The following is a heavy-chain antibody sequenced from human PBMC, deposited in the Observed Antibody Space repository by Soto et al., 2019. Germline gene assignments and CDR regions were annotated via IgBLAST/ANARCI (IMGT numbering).Heavy chain of an antibody. D-gene: IGHD5-12*01. CDR1: GGTFSSYA. CDR2: IIPIFGTA. V-gene: IGHV1-69*13. Sequence: SVKVSCKASGGTFSSYAISWVRQAPGQGLEWMGGIIPIFGTANYAQKFQGRVTITADESTSTAYMELSSLRSEDTAVYYCSMVATVGSFDYWSQGTLVTVSS. CDR3: SMVATVGSFDY. J-gene: IGHJ4*02.